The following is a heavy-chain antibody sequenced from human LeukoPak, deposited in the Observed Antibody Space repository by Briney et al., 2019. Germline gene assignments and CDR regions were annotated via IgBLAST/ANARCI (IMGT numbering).Heavy chain of an antibody. CDR1: RFTFSSYS. Sequence: GGSLRLSCAASRFTFSSYSMNWVRQAPGKGLEWVSSVTGSSSYIYYADSVRGRFTISRDNAKNSLYLQMNSLRAEDTAVYYCAKDLTVTSTCYFDLWGQGTLVTVSS. V-gene: IGHV3-21*01. J-gene: IGHJ5*02. CDR2: VTGSSSYI. CDR3: AKDLTVTSTCYFDL. D-gene: IGHD4-17*01.